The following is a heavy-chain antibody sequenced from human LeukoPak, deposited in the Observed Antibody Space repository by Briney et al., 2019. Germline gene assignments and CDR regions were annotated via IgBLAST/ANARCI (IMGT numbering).Heavy chain of an antibody. CDR2: INPSGGST. CDR1: GYTYTSYY. J-gene: IGHJ4*02. CDR3: ARDPTYYYDSSGYSPDY. Sequence: ASVKVSCKASGYTYTSYYMHWVRQAPGQGLEWMGIINPSGGSTSYAQKFQGRVTMTRDTSTSTVYMELSSLRSEDTAVYYCARDPTYYYDSSGYSPDYWGQGTLVTVSS. D-gene: IGHD3-22*01. V-gene: IGHV1-46*01.